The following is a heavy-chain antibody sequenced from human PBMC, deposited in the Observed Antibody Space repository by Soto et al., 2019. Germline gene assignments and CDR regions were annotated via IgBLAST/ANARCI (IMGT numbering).Heavy chain of an antibody. CDR1: GFTFSSYA. D-gene: IGHD2-15*01. V-gene: IGHV3-23*01. J-gene: IGHJ3*02. CDR2: ISGSGGST. CDR3: AKKGYCSGGSCDADAFDI. Sequence: GGSLRLSCAASGFTFSSYAMSWVRQAPGKGLEWVSAISGSGGSTYYADSVKGRFTISRDNSKNMLYLQMNSLRAEDTAVYYCAKKGYCSGGSCDADAFDIWGQGTMVTVSS.